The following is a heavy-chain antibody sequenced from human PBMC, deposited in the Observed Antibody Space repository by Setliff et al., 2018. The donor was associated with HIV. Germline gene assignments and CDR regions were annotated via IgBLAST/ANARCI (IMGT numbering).Heavy chain of an antibody. CDR3: AKGVAYGGILD. J-gene: IGHJ4*02. CDR1: GFTFDGYA. V-gene: IGHV3-9*01. Sequence: GGSLRLSCAASGFTFDGYAMHWVRQAPGKGLEWVSGISWNSGSIGYADSVKGRFTISRDNAKNSLYLQMNSLRAEDTALYYCAKGVAYGGILDWGQGTLVTVSS. CDR2: ISWNSGSI. D-gene: IGHD4-17*01.